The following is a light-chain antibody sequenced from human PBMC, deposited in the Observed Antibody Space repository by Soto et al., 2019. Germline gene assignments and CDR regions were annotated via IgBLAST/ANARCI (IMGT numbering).Light chain of an antibody. CDR1: SSDVGGYNC. V-gene: IGLV2-14*03. Sequence: QSALTQPASVSGSPGQSITISCTGTSSDVGGYNCVCWYQQHPGKAPKLIIYDVSHRPSGVSDRFSGSKSGSTASLTISGLQAEDEADYFCSSYTSSTTLLFGGGTKLTVL. J-gene: IGLJ2*01. CDR3: SSYTSSTTLL. CDR2: DVS.